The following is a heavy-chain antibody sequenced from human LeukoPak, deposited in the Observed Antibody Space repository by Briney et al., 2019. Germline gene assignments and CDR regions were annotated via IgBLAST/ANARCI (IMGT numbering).Heavy chain of an antibody. CDR3: ARYKYSGERCFDY. V-gene: IGHV4-39*07. J-gene: IGHJ4*02. Sequence: SETLSLTCTVSGGSISTSSYYWGWVRQPPGKGLEWIGNIFYSGSTYYSPSPKSRVTISVDTSKNQFSLKLSSVTAADTAVYYCARYKYSGERCFDYWGQGTLVTVSS. CDR1: GGSISTSSYY. CDR2: IFYSGST. D-gene: IGHD6-6*01.